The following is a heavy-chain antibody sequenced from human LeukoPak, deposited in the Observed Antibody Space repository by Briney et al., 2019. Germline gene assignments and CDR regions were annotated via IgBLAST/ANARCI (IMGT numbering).Heavy chain of an antibody. D-gene: IGHD2-2*01. J-gene: IGHJ5*02. CDR2: ISGSGGST. CDR1: GFTFSSCA. Sequence: GGSLRLSCAASGFTFSSCAMSWVRQAPGKGLEWVSAISGSGGSTYYADSVKGRFTISRDNSKNTLYLQMNSLRAEDTAVYYCAKGRDIVVVPNWFDPWGQGTLVTVSS. V-gene: IGHV3-23*01. CDR3: AKGRDIVVVPNWFDP.